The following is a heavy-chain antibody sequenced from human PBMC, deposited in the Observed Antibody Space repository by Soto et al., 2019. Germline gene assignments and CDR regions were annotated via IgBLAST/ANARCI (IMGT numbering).Heavy chain of an antibody. CDR1: GYTFTNFG. V-gene: IGHV1-18*01. CDR3: XXXGTPIDY. J-gene: IGHJ4*02. CDR2: ISAYNGNT. D-gene: IGHD2-15*01. Sequence: QVQLVQSGAEVKKPGASVKVSCKTSGYTFTNFGLSWVRQAPGQGLEWMGWISAYNGNTNYAQNFQGRETMTTDTXXXXXXXXXXXXXXXXXXXXXXXXXGTPIDYWGQGTLVTVSS.